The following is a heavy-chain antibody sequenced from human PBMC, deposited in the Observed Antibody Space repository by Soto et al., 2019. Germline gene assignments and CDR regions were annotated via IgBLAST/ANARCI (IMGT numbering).Heavy chain of an antibody. Sequence: GGSLRLSCAASGFTFSSYAVNWVRQAPGKGLEWVAVISYDGSNEYYADSVKGRFTISRDNSKNTLYLQMNSLRAEDTAVYYCTRVSPYCSDGSCYPLNWGQGTLVTVAS. CDR2: ISYDGSNE. CDR1: GFTFSSYA. D-gene: IGHD2-15*01. CDR3: TRVSPYCSDGSCYPLN. V-gene: IGHV3-30-3*01. J-gene: IGHJ4*02.